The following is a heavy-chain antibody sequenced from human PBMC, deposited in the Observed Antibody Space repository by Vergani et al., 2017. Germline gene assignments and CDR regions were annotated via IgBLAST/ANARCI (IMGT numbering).Heavy chain of an antibody. CDR3: TTDPRYCGDGSCYWLRDHHYYGMDV. D-gene: IGHD2-21*01. J-gene: IGHJ6*02. CDR1: GFSFRNAW. Sequence: EVQLVESGGGSVKPGGSLRLSCVASGFSFRNAWMNWVRRTPGKGLEWVGRIKSTFDRGTTDYAAAVKGRFTISRDYSKNTLFLQMNGLKTEDIGVYYCTTDPRYCGDGSCYWLRDHHYYGMDVWGQGTTVTVSS. CDR2: IKSTFDRGTT. V-gene: IGHV3-15*07.